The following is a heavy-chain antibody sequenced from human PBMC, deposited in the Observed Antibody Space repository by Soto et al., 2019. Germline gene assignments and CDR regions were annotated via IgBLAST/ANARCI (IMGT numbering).Heavy chain of an antibody. Sequence: QLQLQESGSGLVKPSQTLSLTCAVSGGSISSGGYSWSWIRQPPGKGLEWIGYVYHSGNPYYNPSLKGRVTISLDRSKNQFSLELGSVTAADTAVYCCARLALVPRIFDYWGQGTLVTVSS. D-gene: IGHD2-15*01. CDR3: ARLALVPRIFDY. CDR2: VYHSGNP. V-gene: IGHV4-30-2*01. CDR1: GGSISSGGYS. J-gene: IGHJ4*02.